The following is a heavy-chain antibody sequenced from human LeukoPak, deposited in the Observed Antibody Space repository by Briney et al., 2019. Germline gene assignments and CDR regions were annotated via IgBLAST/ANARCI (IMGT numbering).Heavy chain of an antibody. CDR2: IYYSRST. CDR1: GGSISSGDYY. V-gene: IGHV4-30-4*01. Sequence: PSETLSLTCTVSGGSISSGDYYWSWIRQPPGKGLEWIGYIYYSRSTYYNPSLKSRVTISVDTSKNQFSLKLSSVTAADTAVYYCARDLGYYDSSGYYYRSYFDYWGQGTLVTVSS. J-gene: IGHJ4*02. D-gene: IGHD3-22*01. CDR3: ARDLGYYDSSGYYYRSYFDY.